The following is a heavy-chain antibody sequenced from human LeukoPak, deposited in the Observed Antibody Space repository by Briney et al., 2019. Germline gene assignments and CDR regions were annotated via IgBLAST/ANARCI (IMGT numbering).Heavy chain of an antibody. CDR1: GFTFSSYE. CDR2: NSSTGSTI. V-gene: IGHV3-48*03. D-gene: IGHD2-21*02. J-gene: IGHJ4*02. CDR3: ARVTAHNHDY. Sequence: PGGSLRLSCAASGFTFSSYEMNWVRQAPGKGLEWVSYNSSTGSTIYYADSVKGRFTISRDNAKNSLYLQMNSLRAEDTAVYYCARVTAHNHDYWGQGTLVTVSS.